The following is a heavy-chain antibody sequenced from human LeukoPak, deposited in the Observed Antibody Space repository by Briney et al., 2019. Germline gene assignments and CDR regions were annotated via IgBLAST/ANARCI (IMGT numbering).Heavy chain of an antibody. V-gene: IGHV3-21*01. CDR2: ITGSSSYI. Sequence: GGSLRFSCAASGFTFSSYSMNWVRQAPGKGLEWVSSITGSSSYIYYADLVKGRFTISRDNAKNSLYLQINSLRAEDTAVYYCARGLGSSWYSPDYWGQGTLVTVSS. J-gene: IGHJ4*02. CDR1: GFTFSSYS. CDR3: ARGLGSSWYSPDY. D-gene: IGHD6-13*01.